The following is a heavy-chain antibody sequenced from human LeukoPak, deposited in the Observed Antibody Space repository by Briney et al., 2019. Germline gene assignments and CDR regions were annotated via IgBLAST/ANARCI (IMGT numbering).Heavy chain of an antibody. CDR3: ARADMVRGVIMARINHWFDP. CDR1: GYTFTSYY. CDR2: INPSGGST. Sequence: GASVKVSCKASGYTFTSYYMHWVRQAPGQGLEWMGIINPSGGSTSYAQKFQGRVTMTRDTSTSTVYMELSSLRSEDTAVYYCARADMVRGVIMARINHWFDPWGPGTLVTVS. V-gene: IGHV1-46*01. D-gene: IGHD3-10*01. J-gene: IGHJ5*02.